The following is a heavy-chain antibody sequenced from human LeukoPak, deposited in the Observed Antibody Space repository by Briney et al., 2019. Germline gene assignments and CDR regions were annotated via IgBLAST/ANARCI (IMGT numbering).Heavy chain of an antibody. CDR1: EFSVGSNY. J-gene: IGHJ4*02. D-gene: IGHD5-12*01. CDR2: IYSGGST. Sequence: GGSLRLSCAASEFSVGSNYMTWVRQAPGEGLEWVSLIYSGGSTYYADSVKGRFTISRDNSKNTLYLQMNSLRAEDTAVYYCAREFSRGYVRYYLDYWGQGTLVTVSS. CDR3: AREFSRGYVRYYLDY. V-gene: IGHV3-66*01.